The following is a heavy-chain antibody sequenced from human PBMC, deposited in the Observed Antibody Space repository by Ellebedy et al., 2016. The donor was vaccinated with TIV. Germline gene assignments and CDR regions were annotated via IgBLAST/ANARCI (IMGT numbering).Heavy chain of an antibody. CDR2: ISIYNGNT. CDR1: GYSFSIFG. V-gene: IGHV1-18*04. CDR3: ARDLRGSLEGGY. J-gene: IGHJ4*02. Sequence: AASVKVSCKASGYSFSIFGFSWVRQAPGQGLEWMGWISIYNGNTKYSQKFQGRVNMTTDTSTTTVYMELRSLRSDDTAVYYCARDLRGSLEGGYWGQGTLVTVSS. D-gene: IGHD3-16*01.